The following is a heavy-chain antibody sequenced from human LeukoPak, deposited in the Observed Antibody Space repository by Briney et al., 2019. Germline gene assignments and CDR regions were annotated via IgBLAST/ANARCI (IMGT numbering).Heavy chain of an antibody. V-gene: IGHV3-9*01. D-gene: IGHD6-19*01. Sequence: PGGSLRLSCAASGFTFDDYAMHWVRQAPGKGLEWVSGISWNSGSVGYAESVKGRFTISRDNAKNSLYLQMNSLRAEDTALYYCAKGEKKWLARQPNYWGQGTLVTVSS. J-gene: IGHJ4*02. CDR3: AKGEKKWLARQPNY. CDR1: GFTFDDYA. CDR2: ISWNSGSV.